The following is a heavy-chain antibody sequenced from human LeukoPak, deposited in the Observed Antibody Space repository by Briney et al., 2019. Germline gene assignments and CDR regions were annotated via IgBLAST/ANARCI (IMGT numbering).Heavy chain of an antibody. Sequence: EGSLRLSCVASGFTLSYYGMHWVRQAPGKGLEWVALIWSDGSNENYADSVKGRFTISRDTSRNTLYLQMHSLRAEDTAVYYCARDADTSGSYWYFDLWGRGTQVTVSS. CDR3: ARDADTSGSYWYFDL. J-gene: IGHJ2*01. CDR1: GFTLSYYG. D-gene: IGHD3-22*01. CDR2: IWSDGSNE. V-gene: IGHV3-33*01.